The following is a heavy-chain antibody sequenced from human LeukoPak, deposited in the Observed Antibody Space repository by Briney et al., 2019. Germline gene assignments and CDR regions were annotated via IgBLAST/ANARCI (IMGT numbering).Heavy chain of an antibody. V-gene: IGHV3-33*01. CDR1: GFTFSSYG. D-gene: IGHD5-12*01. CDR3: AELMSGYAGVDY. Sequence: PGRSLRLSCAASGFTFSSYGMHWVRQAPGKGLEWVAVIWYDGSNKYYADSVKGRFTISRDNSKNTLYLQMNSLRAEDTAVYYCAELMSGYAGVDYWGQGTLVTVSS. J-gene: IGHJ4*02. CDR2: IWYDGSNK.